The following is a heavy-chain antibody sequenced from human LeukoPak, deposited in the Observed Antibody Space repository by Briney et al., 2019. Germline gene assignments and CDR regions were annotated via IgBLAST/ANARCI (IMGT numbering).Heavy chain of an antibody. D-gene: IGHD1-1*01. CDR3: ASSTAYYYMAV. CDR1: GGSIDSYY. V-gene: IGHV4-59*01. CDR2: VYYSGST. Sequence: SETLSLTCTVSGGSIDSYYWSWIRQPPGKGLEWIGYVYYSGSTNYNPSLKSRVTISVGPSKNQFSLRLSSVTAADTAVYYCASSTAYYYMAVWGKGTTVTVSS. J-gene: IGHJ6*03.